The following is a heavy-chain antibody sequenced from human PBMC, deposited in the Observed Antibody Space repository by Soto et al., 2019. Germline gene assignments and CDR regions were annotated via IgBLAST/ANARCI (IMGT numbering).Heavy chain of an antibody. V-gene: IGHV4-61*08. Sequence: SETLSLTCTVSGGSVSSGDYYWSWIRQPPGKGLEWIGYIYYSGNTNYNPSLKSRVIISVDTSKNLFSLKLTSVTAADTAVYYCARIPVDTSMIYWLDPWGQGTLLTVSS. CDR3: ARIPVDTSMIYWLDP. CDR1: GGSVSSGDYY. D-gene: IGHD5-18*01. CDR2: IYYSGNT. J-gene: IGHJ5*02.